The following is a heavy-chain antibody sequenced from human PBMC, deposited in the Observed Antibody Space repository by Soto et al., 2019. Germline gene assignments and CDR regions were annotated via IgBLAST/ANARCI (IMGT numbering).Heavy chain of an antibody. CDR3: ARAVNIRSDYYYCMVV. Sequence: GGSLRLSCAASGFTFSSYAMHWVRQAPGKGLEWVAVISYDGSNKYYAVSVKGRFTISRDNSKNTLYLQMNSLRAEDTAVYYCARAVNIRSDYYYCMVVWGQETLVPVS. D-gene: IGHD3-3*01. CDR2: ISYDGSNK. J-gene: IGHJ6*02. V-gene: IGHV3-30-3*01. CDR1: GFTFSSYA.